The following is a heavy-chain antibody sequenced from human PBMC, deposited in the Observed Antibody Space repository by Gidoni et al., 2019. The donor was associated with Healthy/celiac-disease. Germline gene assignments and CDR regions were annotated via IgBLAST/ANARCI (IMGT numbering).Heavy chain of an antibody. CDR1: GGSISSYY. CDR3: ARDLATVVTPDAFDI. CDR2: IYTRGST. Sequence: QVQLQESGPGLVKPSETLSLTCTVSGGSISSYYWSWIRQPAGKGLEWIGRIYTRGSTNYNPSLKSRVTMSVDTSKNQFSLKLSSVTAADTAVYYCARDLATVVTPDAFDIWGQGTMVTVSS. D-gene: IGHD4-17*01. J-gene: IGHJ3*02. V-gene: IGHV4-4*07.